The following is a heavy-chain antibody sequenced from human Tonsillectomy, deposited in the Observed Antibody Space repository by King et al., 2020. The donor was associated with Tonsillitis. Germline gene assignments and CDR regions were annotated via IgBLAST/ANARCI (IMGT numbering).Heavy chain of an antibody. J-gene: IGHJ4*02. CDR1: GYTFTDYY. CDR3: ARDPGNGGYDLGIDY. D-gene: IGHD5-12*01. V-gene: IGHV1-2*02. CDR2: INPNSGGT. Sequence: VQLVESGAEVKKPGASVKVSCKASGYTFTDYYMHWVRQAPGQGLEWMGWINPNSGGTHYAQKFQGRVTMTRDTSISTVYMELISLRSDDTAVYYCARDPGNGGYDLGIDYWGQGTLVTVSS.